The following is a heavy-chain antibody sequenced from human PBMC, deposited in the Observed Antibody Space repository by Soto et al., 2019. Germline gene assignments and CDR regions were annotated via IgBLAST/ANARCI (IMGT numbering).Heavy chain of an antibody. CDR1: GGSISSSNW. CDR2: IYHSGST. J-gene: IGHJ6*02. D-gene: IGHD3-3*01. CDR3: ARTPTIFGVVKVGMDV. Sequence: SETLSLTCAVSGGSISSSNWWSWVRQPPGKGLEWIGEIYHSGSTNYNPSLKSRATISVDKSKNQFSLKLSSVTAADTAVYYCARTPTIFGVVKVGMDVWGQGTTVTVS. V-gene: IGHV4-4*02.